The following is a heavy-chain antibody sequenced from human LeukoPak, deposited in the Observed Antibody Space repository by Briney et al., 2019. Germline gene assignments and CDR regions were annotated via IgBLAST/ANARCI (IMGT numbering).Heavy chain of an antibody. V-gene: IGHV3-23*01. Sequence: GGSLRLSCAASGFTFSSYATIWVREAPGKGLEWVSAIRGSGGSTYYADSVRGRFTISRDNSKNTLYLQMNSLRAEDTAVYYCAKGPTLRYFDWLPRGDAFDIWGQGTMVTVSS. CDR2: IRGSGGST. J-gene: IGHJ3*02. D-gene: IGHD3-9*01. CDR3: AKGPTLRYFDWLPRGDAFDI. CDR1: GFTFSSYA.